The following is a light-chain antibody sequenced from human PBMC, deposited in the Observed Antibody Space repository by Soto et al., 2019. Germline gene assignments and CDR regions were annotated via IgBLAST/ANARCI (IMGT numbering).Light chain of an antibody. J-gene: IGKJ5*01. CDR2: GAS. V-gene: IGKV3-20*01. Sequence: EIVLTQSPGTLSLSPGERATLSCRASQSVSSSYLAWYQQKPGQAPRLLIYGASSRATGIPDRFSGSGSGTDFTLTISRLEPEDFAVYYGQQYGSSPLITFGQGTRLEIK. CDR3: QQYGSSPLIT. CDR1: QSVSSSY.